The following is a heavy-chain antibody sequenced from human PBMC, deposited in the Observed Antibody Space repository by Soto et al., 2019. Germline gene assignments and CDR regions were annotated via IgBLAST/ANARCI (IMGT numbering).Heavy chain of an antibody. CDR2: IIPSFTAA. J-gene: IGHJ3*02. V-gene: IGHV1-69*01. CDR3: AREKAHSRALRVADAFDI. D-gene: IGHD3-16*01. CDR1: GGTFNSYA. Sequence: QVQLVQSGAEVKKPGSSVKVSCKASGGTFNSYAISWLRQAPGQGLEWMGEIIPSFTAANYARKFQGRVTITADESTSPAYMDLSSLTSEDTAMYYCAREKAHSRALRVADAFDIWGQGTMVTVSS.